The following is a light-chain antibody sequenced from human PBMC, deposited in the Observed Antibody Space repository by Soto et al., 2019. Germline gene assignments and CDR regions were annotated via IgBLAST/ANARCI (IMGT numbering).Light chain of an antibody. V-gene: IGKV1-39*01. J-gene: IGKJ2*01. CDR3: QQSDSSPYT. CDR1: ETISTF. Sequence: DIQMTQSPSSLSASVGDRVTIICRASETISTFLNWYQQKPGKAPTLLIYSASTLQPGVPSRFSGGGFGTDFTITISSLQPEDLGTYYCQQSDSSPYTFGQGTKLQIK. CDR2: SAS.